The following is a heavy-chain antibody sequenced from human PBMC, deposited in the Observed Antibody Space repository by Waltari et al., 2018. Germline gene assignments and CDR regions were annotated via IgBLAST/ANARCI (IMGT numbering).Heavy chain of an antibody. J-gene: IGHJ6*02. D-gene: IGHD2-2*01. Sequence: QVQLQQRGAGLLKPSETLSPTCAVSGESFSGYYWSWISQPLRKAPEWIGEINHSGSTNYNPYIKRRVTISADTSKTQFSLKVSSVTAADKAVYYCARVRVVVVPAARRHYYYGMDVWGQGTTVTVSS. CDR3: ARVRVVVVPAARRHYYYGMDV. CDR1: GESFSGYY. V-gene: IGHV4-34*01. CDR2: INHSGST.